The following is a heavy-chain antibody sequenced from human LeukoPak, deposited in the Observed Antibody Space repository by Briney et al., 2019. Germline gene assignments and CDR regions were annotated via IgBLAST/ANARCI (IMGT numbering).Heavy chain of an antibody. CDR1: GGSISSYY. D-gene: IGHD3-22*01. CDR3: AREIYDSSGFNFDY. Sequence: SETLSLTCTVSGGSISSYYWSWIRQPAGKGLEWIGRIYTSGSTNYNPSLKSRVTISVDKSKNQFCLKLSSVTAADTAVYYCAREIYDSSGFNFDYWGQGTLVTVSS. V-gene: IGHV4-4*07. J-gene: IGHJ4*02. CDR2: IYTSGST.